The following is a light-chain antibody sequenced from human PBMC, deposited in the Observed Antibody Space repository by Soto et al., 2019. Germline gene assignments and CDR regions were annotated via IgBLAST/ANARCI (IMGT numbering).Light chain of an antibody. V-gene: IGKV3-11*01. CDR1: QSVSSY. Sequence: EIVLTQSPATLSLSPGERATLSCRASQSVSSYLAWYQQKPGQAPRLLIYDASNRATGITARFSGSGSGTDFTLAISSLEPEDFAVSYCQQRSNRHTCGGGTKVEIK. CDR2: DAS. J-gene: IGKJ4*01. CDR3: QQRSNRHT.